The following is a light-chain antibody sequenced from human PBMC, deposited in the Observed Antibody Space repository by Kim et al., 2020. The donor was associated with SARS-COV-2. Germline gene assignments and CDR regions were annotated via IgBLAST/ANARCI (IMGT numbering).Light chain of an antibody. V-gene: IGKV3-20*01. CDR1: QSVSSDF. CDR3: QQYDSSKYT. Sequence: PGESATLSGRASQSVSSDFLAWYQQKPGQAPRLLIYGSSSRATGIPDRFSGSGAGTDFTLTISRLEPEDFAVYYCQQYDSSKYTFGQGTKLEI. CDR2: GSS. J-gene: IGKJ2*01.